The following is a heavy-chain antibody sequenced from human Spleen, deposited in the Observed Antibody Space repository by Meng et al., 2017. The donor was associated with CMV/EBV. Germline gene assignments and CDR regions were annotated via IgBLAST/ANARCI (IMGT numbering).Heavy chain of an antibody. CDR2: INPNSGGT. Sequence: ASVKVSCKASGYNFTGYYIHWVRQAPGQGLEWMGWINPNSGGTNYAQKFQGRVTMTGDTSITTAYMELSRLRSDDMAVYYCARVKRYCTGGSCSSTGYYGLDVWGQGTVVTVSS. J-gene: IGHJ6*02. CDR3: ARVKRYCTGGSCSSTGYYGLDV. V-gene: IGHV1-2*02. CDR1: GYNFTGYY. D-gene: IGHD2-15*01.